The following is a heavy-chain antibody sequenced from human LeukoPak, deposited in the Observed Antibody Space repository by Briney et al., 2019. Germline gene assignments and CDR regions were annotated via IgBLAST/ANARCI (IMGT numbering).Heavy chain of an antibody. D-gene: IGHD3-22*01. V-gene: IGHV1-46*01. CDR2: INPSGGST. CDR3: AREATQNYYDSSGDGGYFDY. Sequence: GASVKVSCKASGYTFTSYYMHWVRQAPGQGLEWMGMINPSGGSTSYAQKFQGRVTMTRDTSTSTVYMELSSLRSEDTAVYYCAREATQNYYDSSGDGGYFDYWGQGTLVTVSS. J-gene: IGHJ4*02. CDR1: GYTFTSYY.